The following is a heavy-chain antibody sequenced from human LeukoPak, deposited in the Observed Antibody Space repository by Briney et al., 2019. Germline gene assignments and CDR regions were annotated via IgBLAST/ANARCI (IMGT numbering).Heavy chain of an antibody. Sequence: SETLSLTYTVSGGSISSYYWSWIRQPAGKGLEWIGRIYTSGSTNYNPSLKSRVTMSVDTSKNQFSLKLSSVTAADTAVYYCARSALLWFGELSPNYWYFDLWGRGTLVTVSS. CDR2: IYTSGST. CDR1: GGSISSYY. V-gene: IGHV4-4*07. CDR3: ARSALLWFGELSPNYWYFDL. J-gene: IGHJ2*01. D-gene: IGHD3-10*01.